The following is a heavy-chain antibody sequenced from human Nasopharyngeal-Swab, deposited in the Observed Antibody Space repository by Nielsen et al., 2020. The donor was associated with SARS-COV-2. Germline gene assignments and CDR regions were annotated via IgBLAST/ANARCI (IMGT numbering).Heavy chain of an antibody. CDR1: GGSFDDHV. J-gene: IGHJ2*01. V-gene: IGHV3-43*02. CDR2: ISGDGGTI. D-gene: IGHD3-10*01. CDR3: ARSRGKYSPLSRYFDL. Sequence: GESLKISCVVLGGSFDDHVMNWVRQVPGKGLQWVSLISGDGGTIYYEGSVEGRFTISRDNRQNSLFLQMTSLRTEDTAFYFCARSRGKYSPLSRYFDLWGRGTLVTVSS.